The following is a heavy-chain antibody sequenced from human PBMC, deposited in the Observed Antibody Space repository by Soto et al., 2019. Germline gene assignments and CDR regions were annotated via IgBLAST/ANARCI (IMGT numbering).Heavy chain of an antibody. CDR3: ARDLMAYSSSWNYYYYGMDV. CDR1: GASINNSY. Sequence: SETLSLTCAVSGASINNSYWSWIRQPPGKRLEWIGNIYYTGTTTYNPSLESRVTMSLDTSKNQFSLKLSSVTAADTAVYYCARDLMAYSSSWNYYYYGMDVWGQGTTVTVSS. D-gene: IGHD6-13*01. CDR2: IYYTGTT. J-gene: IGHJ6*02. V-gene: IGHV4-59*01.